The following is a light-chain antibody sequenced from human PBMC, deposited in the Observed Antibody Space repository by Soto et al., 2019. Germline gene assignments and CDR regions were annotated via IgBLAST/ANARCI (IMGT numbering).Light chain of an antibody. CDR1: QSVSSN. CDR3: QQYSNWPPWT. V-gene: IGKV3-15*01. Sequence: EIVMTQSPATPSVSPGERATLSCRASQSVSSNLAWYQQKPGQAPRLLIYGASTRATGIPVRFSGSGSGTAFTLTISSLQSEDFAVYYCQQYSNWPPWTFGQGTKVEIK. J-gene: IGKJ1*01. CDR2: GAS.